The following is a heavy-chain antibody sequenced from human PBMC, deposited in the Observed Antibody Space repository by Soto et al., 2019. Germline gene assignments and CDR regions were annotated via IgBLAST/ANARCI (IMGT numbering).Heavy chain of an antibody. J-gene: IGHJ4*02. Sequence: SETLSLTCTVSGGSISSSSYYWGWIRQPPGKGLEWIGSIYYSGSTYYNPSLKSRVTISVDTSKNQFSLKLSSVTAADTAVYYCARHNGYADGFDYWGQGTLVTVSS. CDR1: GGSISSSSYY. CDR3: ARHNGYADGFDY. D-gene: IGHD5-12*01. CDR2: IYYSGST. V-gene: IGHV4-39*01.